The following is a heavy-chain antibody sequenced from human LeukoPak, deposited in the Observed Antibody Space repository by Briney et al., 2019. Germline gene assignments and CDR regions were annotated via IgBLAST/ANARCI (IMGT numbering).Heavy chain of an antibody. V-gene: IGHV1-18*01. CDR1: GYTFTSYG. Sequence: ASVKVSCKASGYTFTSYGISWVRQAPGQGLEWMGWISAYNGNTNYPQKLQGRVTMTTDTSTSTAYMELRSLRSDDTAAYYCARGPGGRRGYHPLEDYYYYYYMDVWGKGTTVTVSS. CDR2: ISAYNGNT. J-gene: IGHJ6*03. D-gene: IGHD3-22*01. CDR3: ARGPGGRRGYHPLEDYYYYYYMDV.